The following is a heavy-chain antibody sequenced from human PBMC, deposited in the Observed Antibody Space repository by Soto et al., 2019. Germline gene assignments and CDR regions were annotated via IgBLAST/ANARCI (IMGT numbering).Heavy chain of an antibody. CDR1: GYSFTSYW. CDR2: IDPSDSYT. CDR3: ARHNAFWSGYSMDV. Sequence: GVSLKISWTGSGYSFTSYWISWVRQMPGKGLEWMGRIDPSDSYTNYSPSFQGHVIISADKSISTAYLQWSSLKASDTAMYYCARHNAFWSGYSMDVWGQGTTVTVSS. J-gene: IGHJ6*02. D-gene: IGHD3-3*01. V-gene: IGHV5-10-1*01.